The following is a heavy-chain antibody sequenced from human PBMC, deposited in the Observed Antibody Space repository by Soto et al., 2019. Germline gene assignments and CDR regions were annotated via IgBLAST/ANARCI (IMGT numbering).Heavy chain of an antibody. Sequence: SETLSLTCTVSGGSISSYYWSWIRQPPGKGLEWIGYIYYSGSTNYNPSLKSRVTISVDTSKNQFSLKLSSVTAADTAVYYCARVPRPYYDFWSGYSSHYYYYMDVWGKGTTVTVSS. CDR3: ARVPRPYYDFWSGYSSHYYYYMDV. D-gene: IGHD3-3*01. V-gene: IGHV4-59*01. CDR2: IYYSGST. CDR1: GGSISSYY. J-gene: IGHJ6*03.